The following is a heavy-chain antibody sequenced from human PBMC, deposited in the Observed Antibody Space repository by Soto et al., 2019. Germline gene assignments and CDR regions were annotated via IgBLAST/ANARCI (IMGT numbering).Heavy chain of an antibody. D-gene: IGHD3-10*01. CDR2: ISGSGGST. CDR3: AKSYGSGSYSDFDY. CDR1: GFTFSSYA. J-gene: IGHJ4*02. V-gene: IGHV3-23*01. Sequence: GGSLSLSCAASGFTFSSYAMSWVRQAPGKGLEWVSAISGSGGSTYYADSVKGRFTISRDNSKNTLYLQMNSLRAEDTAVYYCAKSYGSGSYSDFDYWGQGTLVTVSS.